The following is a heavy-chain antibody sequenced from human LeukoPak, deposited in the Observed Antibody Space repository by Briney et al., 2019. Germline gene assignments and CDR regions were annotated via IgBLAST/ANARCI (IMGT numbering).Heavy chain of an antibody. CDR2: IYHSGST. CDR3: AREILRRAFDI. CDR1: GGSISSGGYS. V-gene: IGHV4-30-2*01. D-gene: IGHD3-16*01. J-gene: IGHJ3*02. Sequence: SSETLSLTCAVSGGSISSGGYSWSWSRQPPGKGLEWIGYIYHSGSTYYNPSLKSRVTISVDRFKNQFSLKLSSVTAADTAVYYCAREILRRAFDIWGQGTMVTVSS.